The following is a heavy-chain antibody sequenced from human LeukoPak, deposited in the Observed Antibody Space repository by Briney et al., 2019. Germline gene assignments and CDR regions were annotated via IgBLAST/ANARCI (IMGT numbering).Heavy chain of an antibody. CDR1: GYTFTSYG. J-gene: IGHJ4*02. CDR2: ISAYNGNT. Sequence: ASVKVSCKASGYTFTSYGISWVRQAPGQGLEWMGWISAYNGNTNYAQKLQGRVTMTTDTSTSTAYMELRSLRSDDTAVYYCARDRTDYYDSSGYYVYDYWGQGTLVTVSS. D-gene: IGHD3-22*01. CDR3: ARDRTDYYDSSGYYVYDY. V-gene: IGHV1-18*01.